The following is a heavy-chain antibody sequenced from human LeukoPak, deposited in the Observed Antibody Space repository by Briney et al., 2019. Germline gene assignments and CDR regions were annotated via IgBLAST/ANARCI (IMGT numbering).Heavy chain of an antibody. D-gene: IGHD3-10*01. J-gene: IGHJ4*02. Sequence: SETLSLTCTVSGGSISRSRDYWGWIRQPPGKGLEWIGSIYYSGTTYYNPSLKSRVTISVDTSKNQFSLKLSSVTAADTAVYYCARHRQYSGSYDLDYWGQGTLVTVSS. CDR2: IYYSGTT. CDR1: GGSISRSRDY. V-gene: IGHV4-39*01. CDR3: ARHRQYSGSYDLDY.